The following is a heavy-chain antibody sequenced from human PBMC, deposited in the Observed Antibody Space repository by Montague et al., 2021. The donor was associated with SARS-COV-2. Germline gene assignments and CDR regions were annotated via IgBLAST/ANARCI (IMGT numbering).Heavy chain of an antibody. D-gene: IGHD3-10*01. CDR1: TRSSTYY. CDR3: ARHSGGSEVSGFDY. Sequence: SETLSPTCTVSTRSSTYYWAWIRQPPGKGLEWIGSIYPGGKMFYNPPLKSRVTISIDTSEKQFSLNLNSVTAADTAIYYCARHSGGSEVSGFDYWGQGTLVTVSS. CDR2: IYPGGKM. V-gene: IGHV4-39*01. J-gene: IGHJ4*02.